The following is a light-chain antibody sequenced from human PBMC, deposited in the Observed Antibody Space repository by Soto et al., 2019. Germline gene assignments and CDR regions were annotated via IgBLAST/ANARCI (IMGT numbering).Light chain of an antibody. J-gene: IGKJ1*01. CDR1: QSVSSSY. V-gene: IGKV3-20*01. CDR3: QQYGSSRT. CDR2: GAS. Sequence: EIVLTQSPGTLSLSPGERATLSCRASQSVSSSYLAWYQQKPGQAPRLLIYGASSRPTGIPDRFSGSGSGTDFTLTISRLEPEDFAVYYCQQYGSSRTVGQGTKVDI.